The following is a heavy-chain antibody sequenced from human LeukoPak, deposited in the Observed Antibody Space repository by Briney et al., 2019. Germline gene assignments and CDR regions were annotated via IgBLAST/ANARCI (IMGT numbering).Heavy chain of an antibody. V-gene: IGHV3-23*01. CDR2: ISGSGGST. J-gene: IGHJ4*02. CDR1: EFTFSSYA. D-gene: IGHD3-3*01. Sequence: QPGGSLRLSCAASEFTFSSYAMSWVRQAPGKGLGWVSTISGSGGSTYYADSVNGRFTISRDNSKDTLYLQMKSLRVEDTAVYYCASKRFLDYWGQGTLVTVSS. CDR3: ASKRFLDY.